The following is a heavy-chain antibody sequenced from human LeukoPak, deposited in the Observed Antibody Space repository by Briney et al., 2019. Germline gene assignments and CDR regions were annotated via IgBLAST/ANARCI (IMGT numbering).Heavy chain of an antibody. V-gene: IGHV4-38-2*02. CDR2: IYHSGST. CDR3: ARVDTGAFDI. Sequence: PSETLSLTCTVSGYSISSGYYWGWIRQPPGKGLEWIGSIYHSGSTYYNPSLKSRVTISVDTSKNQFSLKLSSVTAADTAVYYCARVDTGAFDIWGQGTMVTVSS. J-gene: IGHJ3*02. D-gene: IGHD3-9*01. CDR1: GYSISSGYY.